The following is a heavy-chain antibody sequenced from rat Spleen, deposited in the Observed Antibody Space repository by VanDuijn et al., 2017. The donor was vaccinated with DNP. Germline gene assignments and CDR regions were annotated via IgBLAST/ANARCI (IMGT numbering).Heavy chain of an antibody. D-gene: IGHD1-5*01. CDR2: VSSDGSRT. J-gene: IGHJ2*01. V-gene: IGHV5-7*01. Sequence: EVKLVESGGGSAQPGRSLKLSCAASGFTFSDYNMAWVRQAPKKGLEWVAAVSSDGSRTYYRDSVKGRFTISRDNAKSTLYLQRDSLRSEDTATYYCATPSDNIGTTGNYWGQGVMVTVSS. CDR1: GFTFSDYN. CDR3: ATPSDNIGTTGNY.